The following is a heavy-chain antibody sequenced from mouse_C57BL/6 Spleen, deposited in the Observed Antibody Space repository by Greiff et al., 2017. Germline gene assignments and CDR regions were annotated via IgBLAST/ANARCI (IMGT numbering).Heavy chain of an antibody. D-gene: IGHD2-10*01. CDR1: GFSLTSYG. CDR3: ATGLPRSYFDY. CDR2: IWSGGST. J-gene: IGHJ2*01. V-gene: IGHV2-2*01. Sequence: VQLKESGPGLVQPSQSLSITCTVSGFSLTSYGVHWVRQSPGKGLEWLGVIWSGGSTDYNAAFISRRSISKDNYKSQVFFKLNSLQADDTAVYYCATGLPRSYFDYWGQGTTLTVSS.